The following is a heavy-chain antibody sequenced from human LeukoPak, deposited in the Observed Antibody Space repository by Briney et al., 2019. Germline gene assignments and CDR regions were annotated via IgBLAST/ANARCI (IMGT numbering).Heavy chain of an antibody. CDR2: IYYSGST. Sequence: SETLSLTCTVSGGSISSYYWRWIRQPPGKGLEWIGYIYYSGSTNYNPSLKSRVTISVDTSKNQFSLKLSSVTAADTAVYYCARLTYYDFWSGYYRNWFDPWGQGTLVTVSS. CDR3: ARLTYYDFWSGYYRNWFDP. V-gene: IGHV4-59*01. J-gene: IGHJ5*02. D-gene: IGHD3-3*01. CDR1: GGSISSYY.